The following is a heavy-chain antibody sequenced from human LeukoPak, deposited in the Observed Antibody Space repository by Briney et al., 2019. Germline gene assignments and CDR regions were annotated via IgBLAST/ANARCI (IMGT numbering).Heavy chain of an antibody. D-gene: IGHD2-2*01. Sequence: GGSLRLSCAASGFTFSSYSMNWVRQAPGKGLEWGSSISTSSSYIYYADSVKGRFTISRDNAKNSLYLQMNSLRAEDTAVYYCAREKEGYCSRTSCYLDYYYYYMDVWGKGTTVTISS. CDR1: GFTFSSYS. J-gene: IGHJ6*03. CDR3: AREKEGYCSRTSCYLDYYYYYMDV. CDR2: ISTSSSYI. V-gene: IGHV3-21*01.